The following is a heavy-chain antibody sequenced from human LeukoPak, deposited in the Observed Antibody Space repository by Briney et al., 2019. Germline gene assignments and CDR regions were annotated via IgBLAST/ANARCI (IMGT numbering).Heavy chain of an antibody. V-gene: IGHV1-18*01. CDR1: GYTFTSYG. Sequence: ASGKVSSKPSGYTFTSYGISWMRQAPGQGLEWMGWITAYNDNTNYEQKLKGRVTMTTDTSTSTAYMALRSLRSDDTAVYYCARALLWFGEPSHIDSWGQGTLVTVSS. D-gene: IGHD3-10*01. CDR2: ITAYNDNT. J-gene: IGHJ4*02. CDR3: ARALLWFGEPSHIDS.